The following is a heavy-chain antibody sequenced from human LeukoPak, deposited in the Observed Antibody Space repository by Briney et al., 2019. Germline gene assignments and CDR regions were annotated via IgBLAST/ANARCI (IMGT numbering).Heavy chain of an antibody. D-gene: IGHD2-2*01. J-gene: IGHJ5*02. Sequence: ASVKVSCKASGYTVTGYYMHWVRQAPGQGLEWMGWINPNSGGTNYAQKFQGRVTMTRDTSISTAYMELSRLRSDDTAVYYCARDKVDVVVPAASWFDPWGQGTLVTVSS. CDR2: INPNSGGT. CDR1: GYTVTGYY. CDR3: ARDKVDVVVPAASWFDP. V-gene: IGHV1-2*02.